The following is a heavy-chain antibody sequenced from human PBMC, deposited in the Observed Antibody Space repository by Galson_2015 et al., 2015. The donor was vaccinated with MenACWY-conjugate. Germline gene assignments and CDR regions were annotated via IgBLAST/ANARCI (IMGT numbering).Heavy chain of an antibody. CDR2: ITSSSSTI. V-gene: IGHV3-48*04. CDR3: ARVGYGESVTPDDY. D-gene: IGHD4-17*01. Sequence: SLRLSCAASGFSLSRYSMSWVRQAPGKGLEWISYITSSSSTIYYADSVKGRFTISRDNAKNSLYLQMNSLRAEDTAVYYCARVGYGESVTPDDYWGQGTLVTVSS. J-gene: IGHJ4*02. CDR1: GFSLSRYS.